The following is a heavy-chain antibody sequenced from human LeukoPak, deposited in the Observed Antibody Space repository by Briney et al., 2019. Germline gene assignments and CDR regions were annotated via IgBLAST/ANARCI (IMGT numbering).Heavy chain of an antibody. J-gene: IGHJ3*02. CDR2: INPNSGGT. CDR1: GYTSTGYY. D-gene: IGHD3-22*01. CDR3: ASSGRGGGGYSHDAFDI. Sequence: GASVKVSCKASGYTSTGYYMHWVRQAPGQGLEWMGWINPNSGGTNYAQKFQGRVTMTRDTSISTAYMELSRLRSDDTAVYYCASSGRGGGGYSHDAFDIWGQGTMVTVSS. V-gene: IGHV1-2*02.